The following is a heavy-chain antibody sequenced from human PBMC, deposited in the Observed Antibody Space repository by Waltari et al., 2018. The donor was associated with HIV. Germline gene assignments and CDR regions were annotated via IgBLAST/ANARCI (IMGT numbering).Heavy chain of an antibody. D-gene: IGHD3-16*02. CDR2: NYPGDSYN. Sequence: EVQLVQSGAEVKKPGESLKISCKGSGYSFTSYWIGWVRQMPGKGLEWMGINYPGDSYNRYSPAFQGQFTVSADKSISTAYLQWSSLKASDTAMYYCARLGPYDYVWGSDRWGWFDPWSQGTLVTVSS. CDR1: GYSFTSYW. V-gene: IGHV5-51*03. CDR3: ARLGPYDYVWGSDRWGWFDP. J-gene: IGHJ5*02.